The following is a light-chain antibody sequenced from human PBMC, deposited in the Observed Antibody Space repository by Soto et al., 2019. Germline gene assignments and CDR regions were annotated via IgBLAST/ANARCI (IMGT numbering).Light chain of an antibody. CDR3: LQDYNYPLT. CDR2: AAS. V-gene: IGKV1-6*01. J-gene: IGKJ4*01. Sequence: IQMPQSPSSLSASVGASVTITCRASQHIGIDLGWYQKKPGKAPKLLIYAASSLQSGVPSRFSGSGSGTDVTLTISSLQPEDFATDDCLQDYNYPLTFGGGTKVDIK. CDR1: QHIGID.